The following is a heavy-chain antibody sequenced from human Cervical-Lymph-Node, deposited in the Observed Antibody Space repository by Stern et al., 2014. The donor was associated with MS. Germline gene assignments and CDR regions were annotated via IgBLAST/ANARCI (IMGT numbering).Heavy chain of an antibody. CDR1: AGSISSPSYY. J-gene: IGHJ4*02. CDR3: ARRRRAHFDY. Sequence: QVQLQESGPGLVKPSETLSLTCTVSAGSISSPSYYWDWIRQPPGKGLEWIGCAYYNVRNSYSPSLRSRVTISLDTSKNQFSRKLYSATAADTAVYYCARRRRAHFDYWEGTLVTVSS. V-gene: IGHV4-39*01. CDR2: AYYNVRN.